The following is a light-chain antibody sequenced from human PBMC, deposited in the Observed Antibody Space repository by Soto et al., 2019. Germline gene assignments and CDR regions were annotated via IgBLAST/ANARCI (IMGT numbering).Light chain of an antibody. V-gene: IGKV3-15*01. CDR1: QGIGDT. CDR2: DTS. J-gene: IGKJ4*01. Sequence: EVVMTQSPATLSVSLGDGATTTCRASQGIGDTLDWYQHKPGQTPRLLIYDTSTWATGVPARFSGSRSGTDFTLTINSLQPEDFAAYYCQRYNNSPLTFGGGTKVEIK. CDR3: QRYNNSPLT.